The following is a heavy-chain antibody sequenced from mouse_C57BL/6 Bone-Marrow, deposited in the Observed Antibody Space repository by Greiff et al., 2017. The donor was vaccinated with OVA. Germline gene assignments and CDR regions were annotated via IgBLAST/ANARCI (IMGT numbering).Heavy chain of an antibody. Sequence: EVHLVESGGGLVKPGGSLKLSCAASGFTFSSYAMSWVRQTPEKRLEWVATISDGGSYTYYPDNVKGRFTISRDNAKNNLYLQMRHLKSEDTAIYYCARDQGTTVVAFYAMDYWGQGTSVTVSS. CDR2: ISDGGSYT. D-gene: IGHD1-1*01. CDR1: GFTFSSYA. J-gene: IGHJ4*01. V-gene: IGHV5-4*01. CDR3: ARDQGTTVVAFYAMDY.